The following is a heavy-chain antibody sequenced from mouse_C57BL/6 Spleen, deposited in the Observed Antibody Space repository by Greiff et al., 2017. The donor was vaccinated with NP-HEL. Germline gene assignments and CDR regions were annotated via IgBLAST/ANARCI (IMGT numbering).Heavy chain of an antibody. V-gene: IGHV1-54*01. CDR2: INPGSGGS. J-gene: IGHJ1*03. Sequence: QVQLQQSGAELVRPGTSVKVSCKASGYAFTNYLIAWVKQRPGQGLEWIGVINPGSGGSNYNEKFKGKATLTADKSSSTAYTQLSSLTSEDSAVYFCARSYGSSPSWYCDVWSTGTTVTVSS. CDR1: GYAFTNYL. CDR3: ARSYGSSPSWYCDV. D-gene: IGHD1-1*01.